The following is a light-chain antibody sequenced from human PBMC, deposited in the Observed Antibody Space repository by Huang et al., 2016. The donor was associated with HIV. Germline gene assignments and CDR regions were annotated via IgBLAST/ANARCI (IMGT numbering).Light chain of an antibody. CDR3: QQYESWPPLT. CDR2: ATS. V-gene: IGKV3-15*01. Sequence: EIVMTQSPDTLSVSPGERATLSCRASQSVRDKLAWYQQKPGQAPRLLLRATSTRDGGVPDRFSGSGSGTEFTLTISSLQSEDCGVYYCQQYESWPPLTFGGGTKVEIK. J-gene: IGKJ4*01. CDR1: QSVRDK.